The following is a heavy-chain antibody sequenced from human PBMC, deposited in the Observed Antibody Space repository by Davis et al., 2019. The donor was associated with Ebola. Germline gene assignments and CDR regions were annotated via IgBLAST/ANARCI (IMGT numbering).Heavy chain of an antibody. Sequence: AASVKVSCRASGYTFTSYDINWVRQAPGQGLEWVGWMNPNSGNTGYAQKFQGRISMTRDTSISTAYMELSSLTSDDTAVYYCARGLGSYYYYGMDVWGKGTTVTVSS. J-gene: IGHJ6*04. CDR3: ARGLGSYYYYGMDV. CDR1: GYTFTSYD. V-gene: IGHV1-8*01. CDR2: MNPNSGNT. D-gene: IGHD7-27*01.